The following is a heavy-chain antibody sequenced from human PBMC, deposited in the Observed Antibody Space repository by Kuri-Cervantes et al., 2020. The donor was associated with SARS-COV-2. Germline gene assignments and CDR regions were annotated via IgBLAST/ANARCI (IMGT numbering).Heavy chain of an antibody. CDR3: ARDRVGVHDS. J-gene: IGHJ4*02. D-gene: IGHD2-21*01. V-gene: IGHV1-69*06. CDR2: IIPIFGTA. Sequence: SVKVSCKASGGTFSSYAISWVRQAPGQGLEWMAGIIPIFGTANYAQKFQGRVTITADKSTSTAYMELSSLRSEDTAVYYCARDRVGVHDSWGQGTLVTVSS. CDR1: GGTFSSYA.